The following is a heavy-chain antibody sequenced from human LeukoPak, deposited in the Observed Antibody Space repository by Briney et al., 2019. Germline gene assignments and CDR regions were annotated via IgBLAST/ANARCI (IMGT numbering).Heavy chain of an antibody. J-gene: IGHJ5*02. V-gene: IGHV1-18*01. CDR2: ISAYNGNT. CDR1: GYTFTSYD. CDR3: ARYQLPQPGVSDP. D-gene: IGHD2-2*01. Sequence: ASVKVSCKASGYTFTSYDINWVRQATGQGLEWMGWISAYNGNTNYAQKLQGRVTMTTDTSTSTAYMELRSLRSDDTAVYYCARYQLPQPGVSDPWGQGTLVTVSS.